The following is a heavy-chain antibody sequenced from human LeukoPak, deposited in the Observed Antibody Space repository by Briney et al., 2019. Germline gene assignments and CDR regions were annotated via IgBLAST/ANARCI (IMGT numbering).Heavy chain of an antibody. CDR2: IYSGGST. Sequence: PGGSLRLSCAASGFTVSSNYMSWVRQAPGKGLEWVSVIYSGGSTYYADSVKGRFTISRDNSKNTLYLQMNSLRAEDTAVYYCAKDFPGIAVAGTVHYWGQGTLVTVSS. CDR1: GFTVSSNY. J-gene: IGHJ4*02. V-gene: IGHV3-53*05. CDR3: AKDFPGIAVAGTVHY. D-gene: IGHD6-19*01.